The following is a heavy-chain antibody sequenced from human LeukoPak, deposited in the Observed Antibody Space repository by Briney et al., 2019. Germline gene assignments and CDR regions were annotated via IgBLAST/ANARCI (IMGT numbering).Heavy chain of an antibody. CDR1: GFTVSGNY. Sequence: GGSLRLSCAASGFTVSGNYMSWVRQAPGKGLEWVSFIYSGGSTYYADSVKGRFTISRDNSKNMLYLQMNSLRAEDTAVYYCASQWEQLNQLRYFVPPYFQYWGQGTLVTVSS. CDR3: ASQWEQLNQLRYFVPPYFQY. CDR2: IYSGGST. V-gene: IGHV3-66*04. J-gene: IGHJ1*01. D-gene: IGHD3-9*01.